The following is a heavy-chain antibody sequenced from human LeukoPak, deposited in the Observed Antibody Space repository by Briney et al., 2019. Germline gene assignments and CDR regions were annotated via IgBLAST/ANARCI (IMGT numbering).Heavy chain of an antibody. CDR3: ARDLYSGYELDY. J-gene: IGHJ4*02. V-gene: IGHV3-33*08. CDR1: GITFSSYA. CDR2: IWYDGSNK. D-gene: IGHD5-12*01. Sequence: GGSLRLSCVASGITFSSYAMNWVRQAPGKGLEWVAVIWYDGSNKYYADSVKGRFTISRDNSKNTLYLQMNSLRAEDTAVYYCARDLYSGYELDYWGQGTLVTVSS.